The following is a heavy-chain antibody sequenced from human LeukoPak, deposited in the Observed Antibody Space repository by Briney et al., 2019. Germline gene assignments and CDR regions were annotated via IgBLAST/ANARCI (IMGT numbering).Heavy chain of an antibody. CDR1: GFTVSSNY. J-gene: IGHJ6*03. CDR2: IYSGGST. V-gene: IGHV3-53*01. CDR3: ARTKATNYYYYMDV. Sequence: GGSLRLSCAASGFTVSSNYMSWVRQAPGKGLEWVSVIYSGGSTYYADSVKGRFTISRDNSKNTLYLQMNSLRAEDTAVYYCARTKATNYYYYMDVWGKGTTVTVSS.